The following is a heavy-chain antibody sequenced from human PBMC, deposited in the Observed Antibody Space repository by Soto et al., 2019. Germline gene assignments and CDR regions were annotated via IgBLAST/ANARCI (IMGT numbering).Heavy chain of an antibody. CDR1: VFTFTSSA. CDR3: AADYYDSSGYYYGY. CDR2: IVVGSGNT. V-gene: IGHV1-58*01. J-gene: IGHJ4*02. D-gene: IGHD3-22*01. Sequence: SVKFSCKASVFTFTSSAVQWVRQARGQRLEWIGWIVVGSGNTNYAQKFQERVTITRDMSTSTAYMELSSLRSEDTAVYYCAADYYDSSGYYYGYWGQGPLVTVSS.